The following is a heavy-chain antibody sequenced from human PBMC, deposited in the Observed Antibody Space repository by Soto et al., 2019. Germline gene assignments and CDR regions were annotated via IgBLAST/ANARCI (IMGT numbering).Heavy chain of an antibody. J-gene: IGHJ4*02. CDR3: ARGRYGYGPYY. Sequence: SETLSLTCTVSGGSISGYYWSWIRQPPGKGLEWIGYIYDSGSTSYNPSLKSRVTMSVDTSKNQFSLNLRSVTAADTAFYFCARGRYGYGPYYWGQGTLVTVYS. V-gene: IGHV4-59*01. CDR1: GGSISGYY. D-gene: IGHD5-18*01. CDR2: IYDSGST.